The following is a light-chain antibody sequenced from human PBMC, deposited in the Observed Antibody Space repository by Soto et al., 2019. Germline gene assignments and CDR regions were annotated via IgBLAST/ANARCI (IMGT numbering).Light chain of an antibody. CDR3: QQRSGWPQGT. CDR2: GAS. CDR1: QSVSSN. Sequence: DIVMTHSPATLSVSPGERATLSCRASQSVSSNLAWYQQKPGQAPRLLIYGASTRATGIPARFSGSGSGTDFTLTITGLKPEDSAVYYCQQRSGWPQGTFGQGTKVDIK. V-gene: IGKV3-15*01. J-gene: IGKJ1*01.